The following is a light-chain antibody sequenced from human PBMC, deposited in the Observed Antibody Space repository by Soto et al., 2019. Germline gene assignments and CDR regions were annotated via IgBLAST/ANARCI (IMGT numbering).Light chain of an antibody. CDR1: QSVRSN. CDR2: GAS. CDR3: QHYNNWAASLT. V-gene: IGKV3-15*01. J-gene: IGKJ4*01. Sequence: IVMTQSPATLSVSPGERATLSCRASQSVRSNLAWYQHKPGQAPRLLIYGASTRATGIPARFSGSGSGTELTLTISSLKSEDFAVYDCQHYNNWAASLTFGGGTKVEIK.